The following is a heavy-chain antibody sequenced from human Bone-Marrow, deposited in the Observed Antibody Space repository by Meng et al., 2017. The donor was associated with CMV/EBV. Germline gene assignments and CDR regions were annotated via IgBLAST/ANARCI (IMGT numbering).Heavy chain of an antibody. Sequence: GESLKISCAASGFTFSSYAMHWVRQAPGKGLEWVAVISYDGSNKYYADSVKGRFTISRDNSKNTLYLQMNSLRAEDTAVYYCSKESRAIVGAIGAAFDIWGQGTMVTVSS. J-gene: IGHJ3*02. D-gene: IGHD1-26*01. CDR2: ISYDGSNK. CDR3: SKESRAIVGAIGAAFDI. V-gene: IGHV3-30*04. CDR1: GFTFSSYA.